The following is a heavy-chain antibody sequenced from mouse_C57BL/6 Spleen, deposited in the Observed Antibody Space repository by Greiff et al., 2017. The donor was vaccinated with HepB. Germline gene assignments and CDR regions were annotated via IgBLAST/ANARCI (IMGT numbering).Heavy chain of an antibody. D-gene: IGHD2-4*01. Sequence: QVQLKQPGAELLRPGSSVKLSFKASGYTFTSYWMHWVKQRPIQGLEWIGNIDPSDSETHYNQKFKDKATLTVDKSSSTAYMQLSSLTSEDSAVYYCARRDDYDADYWGQGTTLTVSS. CDR2: IDPSDSET. CDR3: ARRDDYDADY. V-gene: IGHV1-52*01. CDR1: GYTFTSYW. J-gene: IGHJ2*01.